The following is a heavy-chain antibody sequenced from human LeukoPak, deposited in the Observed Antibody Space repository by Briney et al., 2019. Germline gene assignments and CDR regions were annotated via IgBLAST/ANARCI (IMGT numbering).Heavy chain of an antibody. CDR1: GYSFTNYA. J-gene: IGHJ4*02. V-gene: IGHV1-3*01. Sequence: ASVKVSCKASGYSFTNYAMHWVRQAPGQRLEWMGWINAGNGDTKYSQNFQGRVTITRDTSASTAYMELSSLRSEDTAAYYCARFPIYGSGSPTYYFDYWGQGTLVTVSS. D-gene: IGHD3-10*01. CDR2: INAGNGDT. CDR3: ARFPIYGSGSPTYYFDY.